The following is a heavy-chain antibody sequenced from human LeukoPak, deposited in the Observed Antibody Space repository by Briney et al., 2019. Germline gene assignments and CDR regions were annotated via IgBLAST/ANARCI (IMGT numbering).Heavy chain of an antibody. V-gene: IGHV3-30*02. J-gene: IGHJ5*02. CDR3: AKDPGVYSSSPSRFDP. CDR1: GFTFSSYG. Sequence: GGSLRLSCAASGFTFSSYGMHWVRQAPGKGLEWVAFIRYDGSNKYYADSVRGRFTISRDNSKYTLYLQMNSLRAEDTAVYYCAKDPGVYSSSPSRFDPWGQGTLVTVSS. CDR2: IRYDGSNK. D-gene: IGHD6-6*01.